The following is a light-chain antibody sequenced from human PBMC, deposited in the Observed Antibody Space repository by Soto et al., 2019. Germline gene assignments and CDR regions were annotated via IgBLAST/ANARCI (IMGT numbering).Light chain of an antibody. V-gene: IGKV1-5*03. J-gene: IGKJ1*01. CDR2: KAS. CDR1: QTISSW. Sequence: DIQMTQSPSTLSGSVGDRVTITCRASQTISSWLAWYQQKPGKAPKLLIYKASTLKSGVPSRFSGSGSGTEFTLTIRSLQPDAFATYYCQHYNSYSEEFGQGTKV. CDR3: QHYNSYSEE.